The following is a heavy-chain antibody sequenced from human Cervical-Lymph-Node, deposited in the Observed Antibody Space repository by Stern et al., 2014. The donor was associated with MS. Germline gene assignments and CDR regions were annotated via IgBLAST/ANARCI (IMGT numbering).Heavy chain of an antibody. J-gene: IGHJ4*02. V-gene: IGHV3-33*01. CDR2: IWYDGSNK. Sequence: VQLVESGGGVVQPGRSLRLSCAASGFTFSSYGMHWVRQAPGTGLEWVAVIWYDGSNKYYADSVKGRFTISRDNSKNTLYLQMNSLRAEDTAVYYCARGYSSSASWGQGTLVTVSS. CDR1: GFTFSSYG. CDR3: ARGYSSSAS. D-gene: IGHD6-6*01.